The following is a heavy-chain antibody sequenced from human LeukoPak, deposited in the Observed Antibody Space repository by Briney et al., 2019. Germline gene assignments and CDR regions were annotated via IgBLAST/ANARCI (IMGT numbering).Heavy chain of an antibody. CDR3: SRPRTGDHNDAFDI. V-gene: IGHV3-7*05. CDR2: IEEDGSAK. Sequence: GGSLRLSCVGSGFTFSGYWMNWVRQAPGRGLEWVAKIEEDGSAKYYMDSVKGRFSIYRDNAKNSLYLQMYSLRAEDTAMYYCSRPRTGDHNDAFDIWGQGTMVTVSS. D-gene: IGHD7-27*01. J-gene: IGHJ3*02. CDR1: GFTFSGYW.